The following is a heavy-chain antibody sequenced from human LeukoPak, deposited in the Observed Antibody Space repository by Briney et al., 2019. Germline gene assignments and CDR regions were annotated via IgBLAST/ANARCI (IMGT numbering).Heavy chain of an antibody. CDR3: ANFPGIAAAGTPIDY. CDR2: ISGSGGST. Sequence: GGSLRLSCAASGFTVSSNYISWVRQAPGKGLEWVSVISGSGGSTYYADSVKGRFTISRDNSKNTLYLQMNSLRAEDTAVYYCANFPGIAAAGTPIDYWGQGTLVTVSS. CDR1: GFTVSSNY. V-gene: IGHV3-23*01. J-gene: IGHJ4*02. D-gene: IGHD6-13*01.